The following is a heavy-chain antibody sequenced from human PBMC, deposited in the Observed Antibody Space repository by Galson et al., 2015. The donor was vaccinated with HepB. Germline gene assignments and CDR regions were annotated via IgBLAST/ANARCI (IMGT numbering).Heavy chain of an antibody. Sequence: SLRLSCAASGFTFSGSAIHWVRQASGKGLEWVGRIRSKASSHATAYAASLKGWFTISRDDSKNTAYLHMNRLKTEDTAVYYCTRLGDFSGYSSSWGQGTLVTVSS. CDR2: IRSKASSHAT. V-gene: IGHV3-73*01. J-gene: IGHJ4*02. CDR1: GFTFSGSA. CDR3: TRLGDFSGYSSS. D-gene: IGHD2-2*01.